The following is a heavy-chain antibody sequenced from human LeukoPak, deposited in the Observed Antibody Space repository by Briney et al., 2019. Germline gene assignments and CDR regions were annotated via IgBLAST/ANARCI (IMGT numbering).Heavy chain of an antibody. V-gene: IGHV3-48*04. D-gene: IGHD6-19*01. CDR1: GFTFSSYS. CDR2: ISSSSSTI. Sequence: GGSLRLSCAASGFTFSSYSMNWVRQAPGKGLEWVSYISSSSSTIYYADSVKGRFTISRDNAKNSLYLQMNSLRAEDTAVYYCARDPTRESIAVAGIIDYWGQGTLVTVSS. J-gene: IGHJ4*02. CDR3: ARDPTRESIAVAGIIDY.